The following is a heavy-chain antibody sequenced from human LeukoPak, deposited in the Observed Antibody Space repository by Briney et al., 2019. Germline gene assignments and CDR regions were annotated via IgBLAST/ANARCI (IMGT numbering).Heavy chain of an antibody. CDR1: GLFFSIYD. V-gene: IGHV3-23*01. CDR2: FSGGGEEA. Sequence: PGVSQTLLCSPSGLFFSIYDVGWVRQAPGRCPEWVSSFSGGGEEANYADSVNGRLTISRNNSKKTLDIQMNSLRIDDTATYYCAKGSTYSSGWFLDSWGQGILITVSS. J-gene: IGHJ4*02. CDR3: AKGSTYSSGWFLDS. D-gene: IGHD6-13*01.